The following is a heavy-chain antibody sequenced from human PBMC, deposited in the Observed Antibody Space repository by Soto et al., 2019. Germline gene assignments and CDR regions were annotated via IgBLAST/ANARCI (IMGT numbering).Heavy chain of an antibody. D-gene: IGHD5-18*01. J-gene: IGHJ5*02. CDR1: GYTFTNND. Sequence: ASVKVACKASGYTFTNNDVSWVRQATGQGLEWMGWMNPGSGDTGYAQKFQGRVTMTRDISIATAYMELTSLTSEDTAIYYCARMESFGSLNWFDPWGQGTLVTVSS. V-gene: IGHV1-8*01. CDR2: MNPGSGDT. CDR3: ARMESFGSLNWFDP.